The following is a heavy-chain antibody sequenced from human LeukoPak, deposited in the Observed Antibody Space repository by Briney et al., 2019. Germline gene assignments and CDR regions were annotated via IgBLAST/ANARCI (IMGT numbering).Heavy chain of an antibody. CDR2: IIPIFGTA. V-gene: IGHV1-69*05. CDR3: ASTRDGYNQD. Sequence: SVKVSCKASGGTFSSYAISWVRQAPGQGLEWMGRIIPIFGTANYAQKFQGRVTITTDESTSTAYKELSSLRSEDTAVYYCASTRDGYNQDWGQGTLVTVSS. D-gene: IGHD5-24*01. CDR1: GGTFSSYA. J-gene: IGHJ4*02.